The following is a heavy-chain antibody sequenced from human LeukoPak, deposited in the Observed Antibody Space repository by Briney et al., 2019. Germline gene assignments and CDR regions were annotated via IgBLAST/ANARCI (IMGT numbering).Heavy chain of an antibody. CDR2: IYSGGST. CDR1: GFTVSSNY. CDR3: ARDSLGEYFDY. Sequence: GGSLRLSCAASGFTVSSNYMSWVRQAPGKGLEWVSVIYSGGSTYYADSVKGRFSISRDNSKNTLYLQMNSLRAEDTAVYYCARDSLGEYFDYWGQGTLVTVSS. J-gene: IGHJ4*02. V-gene: IGHV3-66*02. D-gene: IGHD3-16*01.